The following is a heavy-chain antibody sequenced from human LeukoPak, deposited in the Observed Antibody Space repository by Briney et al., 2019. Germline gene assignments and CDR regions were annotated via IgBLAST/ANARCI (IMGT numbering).Heavy chain of an antibody. Sequence: PGGSLRLSCAASGFTFDDYAMHWVRQAPGKGLEWVSGITWHSGSRGYADSVKGRFTISRDNAKNSLYLQMNSLRAEDTAVYYCARRLPSDYWGQGTLVTVSS. J-gene: IGHJ4*02. CDR2: ITWHSGSR. CDR3: ARRLPSDY. V-gene: IGHV3-9*01. CDR1: GFTFDDYA. D-gene: IGHD4-11*01.